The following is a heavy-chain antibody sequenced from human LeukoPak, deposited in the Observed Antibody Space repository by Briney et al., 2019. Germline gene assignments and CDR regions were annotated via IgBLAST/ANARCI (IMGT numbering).Heavy chain of an antibody. CDR2: ISYSGST. CDR1: GGSISNYY. CDR3: ARHAGVLASAFDI. D-gene: IGHD3-3*02. V-gene: IGHV4-59*08. Sequence: SETLSLTCTVSGGSISNYYWSWIRQPPGKGLEWIGYISYSGSTNYNPSLKSRVTISVDTSKNQFSLKLNSVTAADTAVLYCARHAGVLASAFDIWGQGTMVTVSP. J-gene: IGHJ3*02.